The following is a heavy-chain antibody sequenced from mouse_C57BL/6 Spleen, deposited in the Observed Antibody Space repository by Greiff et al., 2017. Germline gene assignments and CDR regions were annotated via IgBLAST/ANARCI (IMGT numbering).Heavy chain of an antibody. V-gene: IGHV1-69*01. J-gene: IGHJ4*01. CDR3: ARGEGGYAMDY. CDR2: IDPSDSYT. Sequence: QVQLQQPGAELVMPGASVKLSCKASGYTFTSYWMHWVKQRPGQGLEWIGEIDPSDSYTNYNQKFKGKSTLTVDKSSSTAYMQLSSLTAEDSAVYYCARGEGGYAMDYWGQGTSVTVSS. CDR1: GYTFTSYW.